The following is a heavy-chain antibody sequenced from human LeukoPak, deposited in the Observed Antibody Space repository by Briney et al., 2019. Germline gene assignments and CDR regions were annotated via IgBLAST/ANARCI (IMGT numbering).Heavy chain of an antibody. D-gene: IGHD4-11*01. V-gene: IGHV4-34*01. J-gene: IGHJ4*02. CDR2: INHSGST. CDR3: ARGYSNWDY. Sequence: PSETLSLTCAVYGGSFSGYYWSWIRQPPGKGLEWIGEINHSGSTNYNPSLKSRVTISVDTSKNQFSLKLSSVTAADTAAYYCARGYSNWDYWGQGTLVTVSS. CDR1: GGSFSGYY.